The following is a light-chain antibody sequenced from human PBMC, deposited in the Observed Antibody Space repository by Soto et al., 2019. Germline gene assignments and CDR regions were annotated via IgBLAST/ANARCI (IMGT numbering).Light chain of an antibody. V-gene: IGKV1-5*01. Sequence: DIQMTQSPSTLSASVGDRVTITCRACQSISSWLAWYQQKPGKAPKLLIYDASSLESGVPSRFSGSGSGTEFTLTISSLQPDDFATYYCQQYNSYSSTFGGGTKVEIK. CDR2: DAS. CDR3: QQYNSYSST. CDR1: QSISSW. J-gene: IGKJ4*01.